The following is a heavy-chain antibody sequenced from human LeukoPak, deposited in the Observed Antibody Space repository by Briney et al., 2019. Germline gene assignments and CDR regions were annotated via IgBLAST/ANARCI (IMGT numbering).Heavy chain of an antibody. Sequence: PSETLSLTCTVSGGSISSGSYYWSWIRQPAGKGLEWIGRIYTSGSTNYNPSLKSRVTISVDTSKNQFSLKLSSVTAADTAVYYCARMSGYCSSTSCYFYYYYMDVWGKGTTVTVSS. CDR1: GGSISSGSYY. D-gene: IGHD2-2*01. CDR2: IYTSGST. CDR3: ARMSGYCSSTSCYFYYYYMDV. V-gene: IGHV4-61*02. J-gene: IGHJ6*03.